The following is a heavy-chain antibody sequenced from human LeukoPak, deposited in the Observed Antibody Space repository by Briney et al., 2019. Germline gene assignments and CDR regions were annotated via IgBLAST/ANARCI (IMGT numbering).Heavy chain of an antibody. D-gene: IGHD3-22*01. Sequence: GASVKVSCKASGDTFSSTTINWVRQAPGQGLEWMGWISAYKGQTNYAQKLQGRVTMTTDTSTTTAYMELRSLRSDDTAVYYCARGSYYDYSGFDHWGQGTLVTVSS. J-gene: IGHJ5*02. V-gene: IGHV1-18*01. CDR3: ARGSYYDYSGFDH. CDR1: GDTFSSTT. CDR2: ISAYKGQT.